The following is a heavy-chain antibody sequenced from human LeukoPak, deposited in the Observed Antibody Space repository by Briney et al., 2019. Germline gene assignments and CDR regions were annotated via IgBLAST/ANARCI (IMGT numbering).Heavy chain of an antibody. CDR3: AKGGIVVITNGPIDY. CDR1: GFTFSSYG. D-gene: IGHD3-22*01. CDR2: IWYDGSNK. V-gene: IGHV3-30*02. J-gene: IGHJ4*02. Sequence: PGGSLRLSCAASGFTFSSYGMHWVRQAPGKGLEWVAVIWYDGSNKYYADSVKGRFTISRDNSKNTLYLQMNSLRAEDTAVYYCAKGGIVVITNGPIDYWGQGTLVTVSS.